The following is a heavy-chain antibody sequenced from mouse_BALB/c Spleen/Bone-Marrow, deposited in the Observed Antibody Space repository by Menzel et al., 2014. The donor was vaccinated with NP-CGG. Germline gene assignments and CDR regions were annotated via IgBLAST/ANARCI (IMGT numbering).Heavy chain of an antibody. CDR2: INPSNGGT. Sequence: QVQLQQSGAELVKPGASVKLSCKASGYTFTSYYMYWVKQRPGQGLEWFGKINPSNGGTNFNEKFKNKATLTVDKSSSTAYMQLSSLTSEDSAVYYCSRGRRDALDYWGQGTSVTVSS. CDR3: SRGRRDALDY. J-gene: IGHJ4*01. V-gene: IGHV1-53*01. CDR1: GYTFTSYY.